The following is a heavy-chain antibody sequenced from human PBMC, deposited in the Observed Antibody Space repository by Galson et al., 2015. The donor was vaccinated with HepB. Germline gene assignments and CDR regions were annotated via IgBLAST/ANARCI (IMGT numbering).Heavy chain of an antibody. CDR2: ISYDGSNK. CDR3: ARDPTVAMIIGYYYYGMDV. CDR1: GFTFSSYA. D-gene: IGHD5-12*01. V-gene: IGHV3-30-3*01. Sequence: SLRLSCAASGFTFSSYAMHWVRQAPGKGLEWVAVISYDGSNKYYADSMKGRFTISRDNSKNTLYLQMDSLRPEDTAVYYCARDPTVAMIIGYYYYGMDVWGQGTTVTVSS. J-gene: IGHJ6*02.